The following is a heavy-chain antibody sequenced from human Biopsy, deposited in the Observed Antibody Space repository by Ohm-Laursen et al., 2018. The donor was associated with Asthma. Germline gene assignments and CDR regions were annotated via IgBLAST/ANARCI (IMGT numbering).Heavy chain of an antibody. D-gene: IGHD3-3*02. CDR3: ARTFHFWSPYHAEHYQL. CDR1: GFTLGDYW. Sequence: SLRLSCTASGFTLGDYWMSWVRQVPGKGLEWVANIKHDGTEKNHVDSLKGRLTISRDNAKNSLYLQMNSLRAEDTAVYYCARTFHFWSPYHAEHYQLWGQGTLVTVPS. V-gene: IGHV3-7*01. J-gene: IGHJ1*01. CDR2: IKHDGTEK.